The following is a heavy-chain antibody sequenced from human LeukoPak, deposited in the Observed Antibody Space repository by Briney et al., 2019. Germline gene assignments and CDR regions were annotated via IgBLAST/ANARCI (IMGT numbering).Heavy chain of an antibody. J-gene: IGHJ4*02. D-gene: IGHD6-19*01. CDR1: GFTFTTYW. CDR3: ARRGLAVAGPFDY. CDR2: IKQDGTEK. V-gene: IGHV3-7*01. Sequence: PGGSLRLSCGASGFTFTTYWMSWVRQAPGKGLEWVANIKQDGTEKYYVDSVKGRFTISRDNAKNSLYLQMNSLRAEDTAVYYCARRGLAVAGPFDYWGQGTLVTVSS.